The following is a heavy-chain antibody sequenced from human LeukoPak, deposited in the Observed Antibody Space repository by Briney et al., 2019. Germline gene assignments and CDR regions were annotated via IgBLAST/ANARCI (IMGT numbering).Heavy chain of an antibody. CDR2: ISSSGSTI. J-gene: IGHJ4*02. V-gene: IGHV3-48*03. CDR1: GFTFSSYE. D-gene: IGHD6-6*01. CDR3: ARDSRPNSSSSRKDFDY. Sequence: GVLRLSCAASGFTFSSYEMNWVRQAPAKGLEWVSYISSSGSTIYYADSVKGRFTISRDNAKNSLYLQMNSLRAEDTAVYYCARDSRPNSSSSRKDFDYWGQGTLVTVSS.